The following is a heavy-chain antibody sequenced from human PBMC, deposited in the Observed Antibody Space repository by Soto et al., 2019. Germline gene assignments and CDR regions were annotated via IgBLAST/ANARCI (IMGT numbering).Heavy chain of an antibody. J-gene: IGHJ4*02. CDR2: ITSKAYGGTT. V-gene: IGHV3-49*03. Sequence: EVQLVESGGGLAQPGRSLRLSCTSSGFTFDHYAMTWFRQAPGKGLEWVGFITSKAYGGTTEYAASVKGRFTISRDDSKSIAYLQMDSLKTEDTAVYYCTRVPPNNYGSETYPCDYWGQGALVTVSS. CDR1: GFTFDHYA. D-gene: IGHD3-10*01. CDR3: TRVPPNNYGSETYPCDY.